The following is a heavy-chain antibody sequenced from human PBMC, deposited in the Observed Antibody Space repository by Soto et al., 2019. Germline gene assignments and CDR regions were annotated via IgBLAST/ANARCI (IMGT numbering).Heavy chain of an antibody. J-gene: IGHJ4*02. CDR3: GRGRWFGNGYNLGFDY. Sequence: QVQLVESGGGVVQPGRSLRLSCAASGFTFSSYAMHWVRQAPGKGLEWVAVISFDGSNKYYADSVKDRFTVSRDNSKNKLYVQMNRLSAEDTAVYYCGRGRWFGNGYNLGFDYWGQGTLVTVSS. CDR2: ISFDGSNK. V-gene: IGHV3-30-3*01. D-gene: IGHD5-12*01. CDR1: GFTFSSYA.